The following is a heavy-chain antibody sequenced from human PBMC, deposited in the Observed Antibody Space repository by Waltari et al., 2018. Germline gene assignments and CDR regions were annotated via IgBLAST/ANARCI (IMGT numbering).Heavy chain of an antibody. CDR3: AKGHFSWPFDY. D-gene: IGHD2-15*01. Sequence: EVQLLESGGGLVQPGGSLRLSCAASGFPFSSQAMVWVRQAPGKGLEWVSVIYSGGSTYYADSVKGRFTISRDNSKNTLYLQMNSLRAEDTAVYYCAKGHFSWPFDYWGQGTLVTVSS. CDR2: IYSGGST. J-gene: IGHJ4*02. V-gene: IGHV3-23*03. CDR1: GFPFSSQA.